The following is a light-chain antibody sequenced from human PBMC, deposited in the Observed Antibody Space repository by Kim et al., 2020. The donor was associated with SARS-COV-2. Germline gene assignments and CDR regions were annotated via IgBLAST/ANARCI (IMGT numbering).Light chain of an antibody. V-gene: IGKV3-11*01. CDR1: QSVSSY. CDR3: QQRSNWPRT. Sequence: LSPGERATRSCRASQSVSSYLTWYQQKPGQAPRLLIYDASNRATGIPARFSGSGSGTDFTLTISSLEPEDFAVYYCQQRSNWPRTFGQGTKVDIK. CDR2: DAS. J-gene: IGKJ1*01.